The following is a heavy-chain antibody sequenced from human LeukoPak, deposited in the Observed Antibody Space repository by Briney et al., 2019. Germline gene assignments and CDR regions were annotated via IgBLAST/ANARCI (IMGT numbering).Heavy chain of an antibody. CDR1: GGTFSSYT. CDR3: ARAHGTHSSGYYDY. J-gene: IGHJ4*02. CDR2: IIPILGIA. D-gene: IGHD3-22*01. Sequence: SVKVSCKASGGTFSSYTISWVRQAPGQGLEWMGRIIPILGIANYARKFQGRVTIAADKSTSTAYMELSSLRSEDTAVYYCARAHGTHSSGYYDYWGQGTLVTVSS. V-gene: IGHV1-69*02.